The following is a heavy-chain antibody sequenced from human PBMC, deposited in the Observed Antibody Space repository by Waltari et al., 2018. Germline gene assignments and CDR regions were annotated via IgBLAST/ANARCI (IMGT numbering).Heavy chain of an antibody. CDR1: GFTFSSYS. D-gene: IGHD3-22*01. CDR2: ISSSSSYI. J-gene: IGHJ4*02. Sequence: EVQLVESGGGLVKPGGSLRLSCAASGFTFSSYSMHWVRQAPGKGLEWVSSISSSSSYIYYADSVKGRFTISRDNAKNSLYLQMNSLRAEDTAVYYCAGDPDDSSRVPWGQGTLVTVSS. V-gene: IGHV3-21*01. CDR3: AGDPDDSSRVP.